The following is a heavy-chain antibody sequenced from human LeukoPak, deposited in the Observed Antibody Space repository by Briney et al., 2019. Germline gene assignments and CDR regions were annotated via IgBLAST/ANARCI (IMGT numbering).Heavy chain of an antibody. CDR1: GFTFSSYA. D-gene: IGHD3-10*02. CDR3: AELGITMIGGV. Sequence: GGSLRLSCAASGFTFSSYAMHWVRQAPGKGLEWVAVISYDGSNKYYADSVKGRFTISRDNAKNSLYLQMNSLRAEDTAVYYCAELGITMIGGVWGKGTTVTVSS. CDR2: ISYDGSNK. J-gene: IGHJ6*04. V-gene: IGHV3-30*04.